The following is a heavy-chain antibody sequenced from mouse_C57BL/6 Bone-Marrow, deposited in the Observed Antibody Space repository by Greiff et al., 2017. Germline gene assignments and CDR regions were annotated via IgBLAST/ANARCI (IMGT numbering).Heavy chain of an antibody. CDR2: IDPENGDT. V-gene: IGHV14-4*01. D-gene: IGHD1-1*01. J-gene: IGHJ3*01. Sequence: VQLQQSGAELVRPGASVKLSCTASGFNIKDDYMHWVKQRPEQGLEWIGWIDPENGDTEYASKFQGKATITADTASNTAYLQLSSLTSEYTAVYYCTRFTGWFAYWGQVTLVTVSA. CDR3: TRFTGWFAY. CDR1: GFNIKDDY.